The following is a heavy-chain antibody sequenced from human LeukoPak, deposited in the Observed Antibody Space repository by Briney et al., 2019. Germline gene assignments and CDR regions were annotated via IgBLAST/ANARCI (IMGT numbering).Heavy chain of an antibody. D-gene: IGHD2-15*01. CDR3: ARVDCSGGSCYYPSWFDP. Sequence: SETLSLTCTVSGGSISSGDYYWSWIRQPPGKGLEWIGYIYYSGSTYYNPSLKSRVTISVDTSKNQFSLKLSSVTAADTAVYYCARVDCSGGSCYYPSWFDPWGQGTLVTVCS. J-gene: IGHJ5*02. CDR2: IYYSGST. CDR1: GGSISSGDYY. V-gene: IGHV4-30-4*01.